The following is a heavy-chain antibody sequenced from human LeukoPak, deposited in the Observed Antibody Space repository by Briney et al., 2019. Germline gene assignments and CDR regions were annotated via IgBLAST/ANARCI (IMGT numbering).Heavy chain of an antibody. CDR3: AKRGVVIRVILVGFHKEAYYFDS. D-gene: IGHD3-10*01. Sequence: GGSLRLSCAASGFTFSSYSFNWVRQVPGKGLEWVSSITTTFYTYYTDSVKGRFTISRDNAKNSLYLQMISLRAEDTAVYFCAKRGVVIRVILVGFHKEAYYFDSWGQGVVVTVSS. V-gene: IGHV3-21*01. CDR2: ITTTFYT. CDR1: GFTFSSYS. J-gene: IGHJ4*02.